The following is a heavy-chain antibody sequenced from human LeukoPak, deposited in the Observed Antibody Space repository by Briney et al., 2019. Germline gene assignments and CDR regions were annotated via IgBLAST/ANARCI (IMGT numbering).Heavy chain of an antibody. CDR1: GFTFTDTY. D-gene: IGHD2-21*02. CDR3: ARAGRTAYCGGDCYWDYFDY. CDR2: ISPSGTDI. Sequence: GGSLRLSCAVSGFTFTDTYMTWIRQAPGKGLESLSYISPSGTDISYADSVKGRFTISRDNAKNSLYLQMNSLRAEDTAVYYCARAGRTAYCGGDCYWDYFDYWGQGTLVTVSS. V-gene: IGHV3-11*01. J-gene: IGHJ4*02.